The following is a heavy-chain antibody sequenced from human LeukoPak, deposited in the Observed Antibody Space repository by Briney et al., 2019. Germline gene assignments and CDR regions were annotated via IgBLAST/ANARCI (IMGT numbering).Heavy chain of an antibody. V-gene: IGHV3-11*01. Sequence: PGGSLRLSCAASGFTFSDYYMSLIRQAPGKGLEWVSYISSSCSTIYYADSVKGRFTISRDNAKNSLYLQTNSLRAEDTAVSYCARARGIAARRGNYYYYMDVWGKGTTVTVSS. CDR2: ISSSCSTI. D-gene: IGHD6-6*01. J-gene: IGHJ6*03. CDR1: GFTFSDYY. CDR3: ARARGIAARRGNYYYYMDV.